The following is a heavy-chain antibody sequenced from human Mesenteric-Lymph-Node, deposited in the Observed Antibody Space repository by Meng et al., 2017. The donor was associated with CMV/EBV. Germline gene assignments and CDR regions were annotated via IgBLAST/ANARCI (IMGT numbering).Heavy chain of an antibody. Sequence: ASVKVSCKASGYTFTSYGISWVRQAPGQGLEWMGWISAYNGNTNYAQRFQGRVTLTTDSSTSTAYMELRSLRSDDTAVYYCARDIRPNDVWMDVWGQGTTVT. CDR2: ISAYNGNT. D-gene: IGHD3-3*01. V-gene: IGHV1-18*01. CDR1: GYTFTSYG. CDR3: ARDIRPNDVWMDV. J-gene: IGHJ6*02.